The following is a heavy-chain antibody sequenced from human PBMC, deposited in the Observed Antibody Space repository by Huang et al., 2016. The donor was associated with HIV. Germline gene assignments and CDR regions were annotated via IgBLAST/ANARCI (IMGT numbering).Heavy chain of an antibody. CDR1: GYSFTNYW. D-gene: IGHD1-26*01. V-gene: IGHV5-51*01. CDR3: ARRGFNTGSSPDS. CDR2: IYPGDSDA. Sequence: EVQLVQSGLEVKKPGESLKISCRVSGYSFTNYWIGWVRQRPGKGREWMAIIYPGDSDAAYNPSFRGQVTISADKSINTAHLQWDSLKTSDSAIYYCARRGFNTGSSPDSWGQGTLVTVSS. J-gene: IGHJ4*02.